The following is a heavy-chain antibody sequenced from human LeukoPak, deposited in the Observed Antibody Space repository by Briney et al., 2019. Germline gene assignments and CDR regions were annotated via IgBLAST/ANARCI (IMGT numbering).Heavy chain of an antibody. V-gene: IGHV4-59*08. D-gene: IGHD6-13*01. CDR2: LYYSGVT. Sequence: TSETLSLTCSVSGGSITDYYWSWIRQPPGKGLEWIGYLYYSGVTNYNPSLKSRVTISVDTSKNQFSLNLSSVSATDTAVYYCARQNPAAAGQGLDYWGQGALVTVSS. CDR3: ARQNPAAAGQGLDY. J-gene: IGHJ4*02. CDR1: GGSITDYY.